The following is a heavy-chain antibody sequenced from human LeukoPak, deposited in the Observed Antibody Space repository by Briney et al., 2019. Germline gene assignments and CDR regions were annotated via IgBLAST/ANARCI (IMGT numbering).Heavy chain of an antibody. Sequence: GGSLRLSCAASGFVFSASYMSWVRKAPGEGLEWVATIKPDGSEKYHVDSVSGRFTISGDNTNDSLFLQMNSLRVDDTAVYYCVRGGTYWTVSWGQGTLVNVS. CDR2: IKPDGSEK. J-gene: IGHJ5*01. CDR3: VRGGTYWTVS. V-gene: IGHV3-7*01. CDR1: GFVFSASY.